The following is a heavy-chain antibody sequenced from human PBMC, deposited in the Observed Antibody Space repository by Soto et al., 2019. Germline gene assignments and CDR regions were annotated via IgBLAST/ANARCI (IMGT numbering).Heavy chain of an antibody. CDR1: GGSISSGDYY. J-gene: IGHJ5*02. CDR3: ARGDGFHP. Sequence: SETLSLTCTVSGGSISSGDYYWNWIRQPPGKGLEWIGYIYYTGTTKYNPSLKSRATLSVDTAKNRFSLNLTSLTAADTAVYYCARGDGFHPWGQGTLVTAPQ. CDR2: IYYTGTT. V-gene: IGHV4-30-4*01.